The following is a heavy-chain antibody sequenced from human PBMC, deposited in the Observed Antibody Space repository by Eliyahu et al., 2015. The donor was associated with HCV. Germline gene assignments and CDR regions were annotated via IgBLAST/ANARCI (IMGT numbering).Heavy chain of an antibody. CDR1: GFTFSSHW. Sequence: EVQLVESGGGLVQPGGSLRLSCAASGFTFSSHWMSWVRQGPGEGAGWVANINQYGSEIYYVDSVKGRFTISRDNAKNSLYLQMSSLRADDTAVYYCARNSGYDGYWGQGTLVTVSS. D-gene: IGHD3-22*01. V-gene: IGHV3-7*01. J-gene: IGHJ4*02. CDR2: INQYGSEI. CDR3: ARNSGYDGY.